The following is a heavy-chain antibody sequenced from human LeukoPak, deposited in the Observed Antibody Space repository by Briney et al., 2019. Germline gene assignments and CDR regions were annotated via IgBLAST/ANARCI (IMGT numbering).Heavy chain of an antibody. J-gene: IGHJ4*02. Sequence: PSETMSLACTVSGGFPSSSSYYWGWIRQPPGKGLEWIGRIYYRGSTYYNPTLNGRVTISVDTSKNQFSLNLRSVTAADMGVYYCARLYYDSSGYYQICYFDYWGQGTLVTVAT. V-gene: IGHV4-39*01. CDR1: GGFPSSSSYY. CDR3: ARLYYDSSGYYQICYFDY. D-gene: IGHD3-22*01. CDR2: IYYRGST.